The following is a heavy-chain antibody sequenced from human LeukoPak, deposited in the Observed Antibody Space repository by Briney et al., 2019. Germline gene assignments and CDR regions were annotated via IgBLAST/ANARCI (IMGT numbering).Heavy chain of an antibody. Sequence: SETLSLTCAVYGGSFSGYYWSWIRQSPGKGLEWIGEINHSGSTNYNPSLKSRVTISVDTSKNQFSLKLSSVTAADTAVYYCARGPRVFDYWGQGTLVTVSS. J-gene: IGHJ4*02. CDR1: GGSFSGYY. V-gene: IGHV4-34*01. CDR2: INHSGST. CDR3: ARGPRVFDY.